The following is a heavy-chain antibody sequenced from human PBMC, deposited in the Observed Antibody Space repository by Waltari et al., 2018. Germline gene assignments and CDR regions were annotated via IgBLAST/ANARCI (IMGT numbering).Heavy chain of an antibody. D-gene: IGHD4-17*01. Sequence: EVQLAESGGGLVSPGGPLRLSCVGSGFTVPPYIMTCVPQAPGKGLDWVANINRDASEKYYVDSVKGRFTISRDNAKNSLYLQMNSLRAEDTAIYYCARVRRDDDYGDYGAAFDVWGQGTMVIVSS. CDR2: INRDASEK. CDR3: ARVRRDDDYGDYGAAFDV. V-gene: IGHV3-7*01. J-gene: IGHJ3*01. CDR1: GFTVPPYI.